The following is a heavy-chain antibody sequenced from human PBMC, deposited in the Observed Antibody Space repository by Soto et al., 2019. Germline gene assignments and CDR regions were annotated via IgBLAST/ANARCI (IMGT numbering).Heavy chain of an antibody. D-gene: IGHD4-4*01. J-gene: IGHJ4*02. CDR3: AREATTGYLDY. CDR2: ISSSTGYT. CDR1: GFTFSDYY. Sequence: GGSLRLSCAASGFTFSDYYMSWIRQAPGKGLEWVSHISSSTGYTNYADSVKGRFTISRDNAKKSLYLQMNSLRAEDTAVYYCAREATTGYLDYWGQGTLVTVSS. V-gene: IGHV3-11*05.